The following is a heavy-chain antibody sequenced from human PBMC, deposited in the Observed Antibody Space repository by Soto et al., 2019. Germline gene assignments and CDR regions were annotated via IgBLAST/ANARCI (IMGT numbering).Heavy chain of an antibody. CDR1: GYTFTSYD. D-gene: IGHD3-3*01. CDR2: MNPNSGNT. CDR3: ARVNATYYDFWSGPFYYYYGMDV. V-gene: IGHV1-8*01. Sequence: QVQLVQSGAEVKKPGASVKVSCKASGYTFTSYDINWVRQATGQGLEWMGWMNPNSGNTGYAQKFQGRVTMTRNTSISTAYMELSSLRSEDTAVYYCARVNATYYDFWSGPFYYYYGMDVWGQGTTVTVSS. J-gene: IGHJ6*02.